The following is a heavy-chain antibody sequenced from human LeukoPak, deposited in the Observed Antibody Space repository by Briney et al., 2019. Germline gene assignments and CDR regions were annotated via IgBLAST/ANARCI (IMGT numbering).Heavy chain of an antibody. CDR2: VSYSGST. CDR1: GGSISSYY. J-gene: IGHJ4*02. D-gene: IGHD5-18*01. Sequence: SETLSLTCSVSGGSISSYYWSWVRQPPGKGLEWIGYVSYSGSTDYNPSLKSRVIISIDTSKNQFSLRLSSVTAADTAVYYCARENDRYGRIDYWGQGTQVTVSS. CDR3: ARENDRYGRIDY. V-gene: IGHV4-59*01.